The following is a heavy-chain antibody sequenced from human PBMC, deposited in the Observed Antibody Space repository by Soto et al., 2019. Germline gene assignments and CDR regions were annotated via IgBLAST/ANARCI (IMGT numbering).Heavy chain of an antibody. CDR3: ARAPSADYVDF. V-gene: IGHV4-30-4*01. J-gene: IGHJ4*02. CDR1: GGSISSVNDF. CDR2: IYYSGNT. Sequence: PSETLSLTCTVSGGSISSVNDFWSWIRQPPGKGLEWIGSIYYSGNTYYNPSLKSRLAMSIDTSKNQFSLKMASVTAADTAVYFCARAPSADYVDFWGQGTQVTVSS.